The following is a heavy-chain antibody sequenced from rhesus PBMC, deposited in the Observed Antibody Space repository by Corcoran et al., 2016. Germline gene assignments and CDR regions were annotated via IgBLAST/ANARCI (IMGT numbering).Heavy chain of an antibody. Sequence: QLQLQESGPGLVKPSETLSVTCAVSGGSISSSYWSWIRQAPGKGLEWIGYIYGSASSTNYNPSLKSRVTRSVDTSKNQLSLKLSSVTAADTAVYYCARTKTGYSGSFHFDYWGQGVLVTVSS. CDR3: ARTKTGYSGSFHFDY. CDR2: IYGSASST. CDR1: GGSISSSY. V-gene: IGHV4-169*01. J-gene: IGHJ4*01. D-gene: IGHD6-25*01.